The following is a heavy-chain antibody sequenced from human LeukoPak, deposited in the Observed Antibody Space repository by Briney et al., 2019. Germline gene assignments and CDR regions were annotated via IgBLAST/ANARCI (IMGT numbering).Heavy chain of an antibody. J-gene: IGHJ5*02. CDR1: GGSISSGGYY. D-gene: IGHD3-22*01. CDR3: ARGGITMIVVRPNWFDP. V-gene: IGHV4-31*03. Sequence: SETLSLTCTVSGGSISSGGYYWSWIRQHPGKGLEWIGYIYYSGSTYYNPSLKSRVTISVDTSKNQFSLKLSSVTAADTAVYYCARGGITMIVVRPNWFDPWGQGTLVTVSS. CDR2: IYYSGST.